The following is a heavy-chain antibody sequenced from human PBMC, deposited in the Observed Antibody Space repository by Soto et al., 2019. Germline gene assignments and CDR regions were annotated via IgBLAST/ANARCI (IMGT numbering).Heavy chain of an antibody. CDR3: ARDRGEMATIDY. CDR1: GGSISSGGYY. J-gene: IGHJ4*02. D-gene: IGHD3-16*01. Sequence: TLFLTCTLSGGSISSGGYYWSWIRQPPGTGLEWIGYIYHSGSTYYNPSLQSRATISVDTSNNLFSLKLSSVTAADTAVYYCARDRGEMATIDYWGQGTLVTVSS. CDR2: IYHSGST. V-gene: IGHV4-30-4*08.